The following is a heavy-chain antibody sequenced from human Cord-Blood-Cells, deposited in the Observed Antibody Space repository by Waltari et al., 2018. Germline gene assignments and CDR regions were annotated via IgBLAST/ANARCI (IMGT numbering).Heavy chain of an antibody. CDR3: AKSAGGAAAGSFDY. V-gene: IGHV3-30*18. J-gene: IGHJ4*02. Sequence: QVQLVESGGGVVQPGRSLRLSCAASGFTFSSYGMHWVRQAPGKGLEWVAVISYAGSNKYYSDSGECRLTISRDNSKTTLYLQMNSLRAEDAAVYYCAKSAGGAAAGSFDYWGQGTLVTVSS. CDR1: GFTFSSYG. D-gene: IGHD6-13*01. CDR2: ISYAGSNK.